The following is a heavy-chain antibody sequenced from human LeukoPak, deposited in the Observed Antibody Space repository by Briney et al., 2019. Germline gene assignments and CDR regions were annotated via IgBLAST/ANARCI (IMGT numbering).Heavy chain of an antibody. J-gene: IGHJ5*02. D-gene: IGHD3-16*01. CDR2: ISSSSSTI. CDR3: ARDPLGWFDP. V-gene: IGHV3-48*04. CDR1: GFTFSSYS. Sequence: GGSLRLSCAASGFTFSSYSMNWVRQAPGKGLEWVSYISSSSSTIHYADSVKGRFTISRDNAKNSLYLQMNSLRAEDTAVYYCARDPLGWFDPWGQGTLVTVSS.